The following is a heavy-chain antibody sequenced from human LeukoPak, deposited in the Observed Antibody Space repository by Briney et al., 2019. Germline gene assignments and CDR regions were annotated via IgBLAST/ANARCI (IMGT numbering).Heavy chain of an antibody. J-gene: IGHJ6*03. CDR3: ASPYSSSSGYYYYYMDV. CDR2: IFPIFGTA. V-gene: IGHV1-69*01. Sequence: GASMKASCKASGGTFSSYVISWWRQAPGQGLGWRGGIFPIFGTANYAQKFQGRVTITADESTSTAYMELSSLRSEDTAVYYCASPYSSSSGYYYYYMDVWGKGTTVTVSS. D-gene: IGHD6-6*01. CDR1: GGTFSSYV.